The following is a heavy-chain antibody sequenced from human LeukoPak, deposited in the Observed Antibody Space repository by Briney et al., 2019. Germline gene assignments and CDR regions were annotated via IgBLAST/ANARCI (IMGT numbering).Heavy chain of an antibody. CDR3: ARLGSPYDAFDI. CDR2: ISSSSSYI. V-gene: IGHV3-21*01. D-gene: IGHD6-19*01. CDR1: GFTFSSYA. Sequence: GGSLRLSCAASGFTFSSYAMSWVRQAPGKGLEWVSSISSSSSYIYYADSVKGRFTISRDNAKNSLYLQMNSLRAEDTAVYYCARLGSPYDAFDIWGQGTMVTVSS. J-gene: IGHJ3*02.